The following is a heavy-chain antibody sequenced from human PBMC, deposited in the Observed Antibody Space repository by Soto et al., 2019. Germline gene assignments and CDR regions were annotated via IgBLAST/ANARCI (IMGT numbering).Heavy chain of an antibody. Sequence: SETLSLTCTVSGGSISSYYWVWIRQPTGKGLEWIGYIYYSGSTKYNPSLESRVTISVDMSKSQFFLMLGSVTAADTAVYYCARLAGTYPLYSFYHYMDVWGKGTTVTVSS. J-gene: IGHJ6*03. CDR1: GGSISSYY. CDR2: IYYSGST. D-gene: IGHD3-10*01. CDR3: ARLAGTYPLYSFYHYMDV. V-gene: IGHV4-59*08.